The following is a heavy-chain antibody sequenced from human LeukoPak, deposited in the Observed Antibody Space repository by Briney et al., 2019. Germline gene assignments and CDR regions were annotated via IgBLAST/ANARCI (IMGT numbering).Heavy chain of an antibody. CDR1: GFTFSSYA. D-gene: IGHD3-16*01. CDR3: AKASWVSTADAVL. CDR2: LRGNGDA. Sequence: GGSLRLSCVASGFTFSSYAMSWVRETPARGLEWVSSLRGNGDAFYADSVKGRFTLSRDESRNTDYLQLNKLGVEDTAIYYCAKASWVSTADAVLWGQGTVVTVSS. V-gene: IGHV3-23*01. J-gene: IGHJ4*02.